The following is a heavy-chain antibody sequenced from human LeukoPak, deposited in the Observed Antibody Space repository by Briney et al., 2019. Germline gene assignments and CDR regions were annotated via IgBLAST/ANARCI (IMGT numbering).Heavy chain of an antibody. CDR3: AKDSALSLYYYDSSGYSPWDY. J-gene: IGHJ4*02. V-gene: IGHV3-30*18. Sequence: GGSLRLSCAASGFTFSSYGMHWVRQAPGKGLEWVAVISYDGSNKYYADSVKGRFTISRDNSKNTLYLQMNSLRAEDTAVYYCAKDSALSLYYYDSSGYSPWDYWGQGTLVTVSS. D-gene: IGHD3-22*01. CDR2: ISYDGSNK. CDR1: GFTFSSYG.